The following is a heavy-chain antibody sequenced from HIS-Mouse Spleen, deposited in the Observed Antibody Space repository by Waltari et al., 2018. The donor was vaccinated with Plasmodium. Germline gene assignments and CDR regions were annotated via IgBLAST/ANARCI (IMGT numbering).Heavy chain of an antibody. CDR3: AKSSKGTGDLWDY. V-gene: IGHV3-23*01. D-gene: IGHD7-27*01. CDR2: SRGTGGST. Sequence: EVQLLESGGGLVQPGGSLRLSCAASGFTFSSYAMSWVRQAPGEGLEWLSSSRGTGGSTYDADSAKGRFTISRDNSRNPLYLQMNSLRAEETAVYYCAKSSKGTGDLWDYWGQGTLVTVSS. J-gene: IGHJ4*02. CDR1: GFTFSSYA.